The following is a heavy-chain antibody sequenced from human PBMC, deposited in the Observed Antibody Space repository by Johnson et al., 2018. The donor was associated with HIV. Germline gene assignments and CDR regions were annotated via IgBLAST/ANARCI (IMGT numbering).Heavy chain of an antibody. CDR3: ARDAVISSGWYNVDAFDI. Sequence: VQLVESGGDLVQPGGSLRLSCAASGFTFSSYAMSWVRQAPGKGLEWVSAISGSGGSTYYADSVKGRFTISRDNAKNSLYLQMNTLRAEDTAVYYCARDAVISSGWYNVDAFDIWGQGTMVTVSS. V-gene: IGHV3-23*04. CDR2: ISGSGGST. CDR1: GFTFSSYA. J-gene: IGHJ3*02. D-gene: IGHD6-19*01.